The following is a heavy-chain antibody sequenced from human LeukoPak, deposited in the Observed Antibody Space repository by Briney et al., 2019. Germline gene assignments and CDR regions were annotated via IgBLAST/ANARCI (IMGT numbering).Heavy chain of an antibody. D-gene: IGHD2-15*01. CDR1: GFTFSSYA. Sequence: GGSLRLSCAASGFTFSSYAMHWVRQAPGKGLEWVAVISYDGSNKYYADSVKGRFTISRDNSKNTLYLQMNSLRAEDTALYYCARDLAPYCSGGSCYFPLDYWGQGTLVTVSS. CDR3: ARDLAPYCSGGSCYFPLDY. V-gene: IGHV3-30*01. CDR2: ISYDGSNK. J-gene: IGHJ4*02.